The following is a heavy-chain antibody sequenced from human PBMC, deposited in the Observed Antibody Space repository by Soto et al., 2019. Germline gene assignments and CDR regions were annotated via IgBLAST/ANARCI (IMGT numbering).Heavy chain of an antibody. Sequence: SLRLSCAASGFTFSSYWMSWVRQAPGKGLEWVANIKQDGSEKYYVDSVKGRFTISRDNAKNSLYLQMNSQRAEDTAVYYCARDPSYDFWSGYYSSARRTRSMDVWGQGTTGTVSS. CDR2: IKQDGSEK. CDR1: GFTFSSYW. CDR3: ARDPSYDFWSGYYSSARRTRSMDV. J-gene: IGHJ6*02. D-gene: IGHD3-3*01. V-gene: IGHV3-7*01.